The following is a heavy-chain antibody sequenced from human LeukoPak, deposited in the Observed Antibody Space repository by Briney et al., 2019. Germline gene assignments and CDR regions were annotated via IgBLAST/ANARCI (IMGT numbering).Heavy chain of an antibody. CDR2: ISGSGSDT. V-gene: IGHV3-23*01. D-gene: IGHD4-23*01. CDR1: GFTFSSNA. Sequence: GGSLRLSCAASGFTFSSNAMSWVRQAPGKGLEWVSAISGSGSDTYYAVSVKGRFTISRDNSKNTLYLQMNSLRAEDTAAYYCARHDYGGSTTKFDCWGQGTLVTVSS. J-gene: IGHJ4*02. CDR3: ARHDYGGSTTKFDC.